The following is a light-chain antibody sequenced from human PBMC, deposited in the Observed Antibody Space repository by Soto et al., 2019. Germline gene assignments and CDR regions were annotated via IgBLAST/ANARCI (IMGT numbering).Light chain of an antibody. CDR2: SDD. J-gene: IGLJ2*01. Sequence: QSVLTQPPSASGTPGQRVTISCSGSNSNIGSYSVNWYRHLPGTAPKLLVFSDDQRPSGVPDQFSGSKSGPSASLAISGLQCEDEDDYYWAAWDDSLNGPVFGGGTKLTVL. CDR1: NSNIGSYS. V-gene: IGLV1-44*01. CDR3: AAWDDSLNGPV.